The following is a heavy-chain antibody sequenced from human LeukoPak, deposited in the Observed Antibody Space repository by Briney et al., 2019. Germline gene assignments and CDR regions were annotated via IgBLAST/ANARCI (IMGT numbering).Heavy chain of an antibody. CDR1: GGTFSSYA. V-gene: IGHV1-69*06. J-gene: IGHJ4*02. CDR2: IIPIFGTA. Sequence: GASVKVSCKASGGTFSSYAISWVRQAPGQGLEWMGGIIPIFGTANYAQKFQGRVTITADKSTSTAYMELSSLRSEDTAVYYCATTRGDPPRGGVDGQVPSYYFDYWGQGTLVTVSS. D-gene: IGHD2-21*02. CDR3: ATTRGDPPRGGVDGQVPSYYFDY.